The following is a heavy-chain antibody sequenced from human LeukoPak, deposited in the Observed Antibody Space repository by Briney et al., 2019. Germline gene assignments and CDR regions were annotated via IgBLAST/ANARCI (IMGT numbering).Heavy chain of an antibody. Sequence: GGSLRLSCAASGFAFSDYSMNWVRQAPGKGLEWVSYISSSDNTIHYADSVKGRFTISRANAKNSLYLEMNSLRDEDTAVYYCARVPRGYTYRPLHHWGQGTLVTVSS. CDR1: GFAFSDYS. V-gene: IGHV3-48*02. CDR3: ARVPRGYTYRPLHH. CDR2: ISSSDNTI. J-gene: IGHJ5*02. D-gene: IGHD5-12*01.